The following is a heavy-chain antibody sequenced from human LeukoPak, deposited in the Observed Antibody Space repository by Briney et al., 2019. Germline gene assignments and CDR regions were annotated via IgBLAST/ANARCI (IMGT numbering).Heavy chain of an antibody. Sequence: PGGSLRLSFAASGFTFSTYSMNWVRQAPGKGLEWVSYISSITTYIYYADSVKGRFTISRDNAKNSLYLQMNSLRAEDTSVYYCARDRGYCSGGSCYSNAFDIWGQGTMVTVSS. CDR2: ISSITTYI. CDR3: ARDRGYCSGGSCYSNAFDI. CDR1: GFTFSTYS. D-gene: IGHD2-15*01. J-gene: IGHJ3*02. V-gene: IGHV3-21*01.